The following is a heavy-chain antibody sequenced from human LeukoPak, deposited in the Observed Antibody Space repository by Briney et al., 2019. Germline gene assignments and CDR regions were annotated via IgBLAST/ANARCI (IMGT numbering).Heavy chain of an antibody. CDR1: GGTFSSYT. D-gene: IGHD3-22*01. Sequence: AASVNVSCKASGGTFSSYTISWVRQAPGQGLEWRGGNIPIFGTANYAQKFQGRVTITADESTSTAYMELSSLRSEDTAVYYCARDHGDYYDSSGYFTSYYWGQGTLVTVSS. J-gene: IGHJ4*02. V-gene: IGHV1-69*13. CDR2: NIPIFGTA. CDR3: ARDHGDYYDSSGYFTSYY.